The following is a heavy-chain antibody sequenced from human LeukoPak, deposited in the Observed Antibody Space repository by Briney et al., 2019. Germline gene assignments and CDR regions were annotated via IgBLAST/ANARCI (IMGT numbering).Heavy chain of an antibody. CDR2: ISSNGGST. V-gene: IGHV3-64*01. J-gene: IGHJ4*02. D-gene: IGHD3-3*02. CDR1: GFTFSSYA. CDR3: ARGISFIRPFDY. Sequence: QAGGSLRLSCAASGFTFSSYAMHWVRKAPGKGLEYVSAISSNGGSTYYANSVKGRFTISRDNSKNTLYLQMGSLRAEDMAVYYCARGISFIRPFDYWGQGTLVTVSS.